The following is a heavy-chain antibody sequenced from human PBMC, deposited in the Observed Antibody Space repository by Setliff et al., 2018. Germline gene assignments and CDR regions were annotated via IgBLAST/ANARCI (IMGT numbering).Heavy chain of an antibody. CDR2: ISAYTGNT. CDR3: AISSLSICTGGNCPNVFDI. Sequence: GASVKVSCKASGYTFTSSGITWVRQAPGQGLEWMGWISAYTGNTNYAQKLQGRVTMTTDTSTSTAYMELRSLTSDDTAVYYCAISSLSICTGGNCPNVFDIWGQGTMVTVSS. CDR1: GYTFTSSG. V-gene: IGHV1-18*01. J-gene: IGHJ3*02. D-gene: IGHD2-8*02.